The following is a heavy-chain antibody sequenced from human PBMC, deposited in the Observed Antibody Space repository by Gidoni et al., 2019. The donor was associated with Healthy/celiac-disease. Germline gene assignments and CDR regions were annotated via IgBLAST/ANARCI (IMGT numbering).Heavy chain of an antibody. V-gene: IGHV4-39*02. CDR3: ARDQSVAVPNFDY. CDR1: GGSISSSSYY. D-gene: IGHD6-19*01. J-gene: IGHJ4*02. CDR2: IYYSGST. Sequence: QLQLQESGPGLVKPSETLSLTCTVSGGSISSSSYYWGWLRQPPGKGREWIGSIYYSGSTYYNPSLKSRVTRSVDTSKNQFSLKRSSVTAADTAVYYCARDQSVAVPNFDYWGQGTLVTVSS.